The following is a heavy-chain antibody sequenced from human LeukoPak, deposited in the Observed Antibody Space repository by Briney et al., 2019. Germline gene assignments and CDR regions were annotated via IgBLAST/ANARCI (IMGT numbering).Heavy chain of an antibody. J-gene: IGHJ4*02. CDR2: ISGSGGST. Sequence: GGSLRLSCAASGFTFSNHAMSWVRQAPGKGLEWVSAISGSGGSTYYADSVKGRFTISRDNSKSTLYLQMNSLRAEDTAVYYCAKFYGSGSYYLDCRGQGTLVTVSS. CDR3: AKFYGSGSYYLDC. D-gene: IGHD3-10*01. V-gene: IGHV3-23*01. CDR1: GFTFSNHA.